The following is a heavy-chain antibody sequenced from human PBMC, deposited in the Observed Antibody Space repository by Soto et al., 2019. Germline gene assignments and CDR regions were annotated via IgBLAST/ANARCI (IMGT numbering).Heavy chain of an antibody. CDR2: INHSGST. V-gene: IGHV4-34*01. Sequence: QVQLQQWGAGLLKPSETLSLTCAVYGGSFSGYYWSWIRQPPGKGLEWIGEINHSGSTNYNPSLKSRVTISVDTSKNQFSLKLSSVTAADTAVYYCARGDCSSTSCYVAGAWHYWGQGTLVTVSS. CDR1: GGSFSGYY. D-gene: IGHD2-2*01. J-gene: IGHJ4*02. CDR3: ARGDCSSTSCYVAGAWHY.